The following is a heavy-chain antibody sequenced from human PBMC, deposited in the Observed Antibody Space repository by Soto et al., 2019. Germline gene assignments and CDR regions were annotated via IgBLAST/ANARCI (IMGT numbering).Heavy chain of an antibody. Sequence: SVKVSCKASGGTFSSYAISWVRQAPGQGLEWMGGIIPIFGTANYAQKFQGRVTITADESTSTAYMELSSLRSEDTAVYYCARSFYYGSGSPFNWFDPWGQGTLVTVSS. J-gene: IGHJ5*02. CDR2: IIPIFGTA. CDR3: ARSFYYGSGSPFNWFDP. V-gene: IGHV1-69*13. D-gene: IGHD3-10*01. CDR1: GGTFSSYA.